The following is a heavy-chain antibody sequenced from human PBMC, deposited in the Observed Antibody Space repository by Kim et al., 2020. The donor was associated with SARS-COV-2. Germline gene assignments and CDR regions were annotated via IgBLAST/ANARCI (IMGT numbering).Heavy chain of an antibody. CDR2: INSDGSST. D-gene: IGHD3-10*01. CDR1: GFTFSSYW. V-gene: IGHV3-74*01. Sequence: GGSLRLSCAASGFTFSSYWMHWVRQAPGKGLVWVSRINSDGSSTSYADSVKGRFTISRDNAKNTLYLQMNSLRAEDTAVYYCARPYGSGRLHYYGMDVWGQGTTVTVSS. CDR3: ARPYGSGRLHYYGMDV. J-gene: IGHJ6*02.